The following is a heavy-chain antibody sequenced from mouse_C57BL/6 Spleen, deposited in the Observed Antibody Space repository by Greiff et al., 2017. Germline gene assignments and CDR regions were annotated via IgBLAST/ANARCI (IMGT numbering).Heavy chain of an antibody. CDR2: IDPSDSYT. CDR1: GYTFTSYW. D-gene: IGHD4-1*01. J-gene: IGHJ2*01. V-gene: IGHV1-59*01. Sequence: VQLQQPGAELVRPGTSVKLSCKASGYTFTSYWMHWVKQRPGQGLEWIGVIDPSDSYTNYNQKFKGKATLTVDTSSSTAYMQLSSLTSEDSAVYYCARGELGREADYWGQGTTLTVSS. CDR3: ARGELGREADY.